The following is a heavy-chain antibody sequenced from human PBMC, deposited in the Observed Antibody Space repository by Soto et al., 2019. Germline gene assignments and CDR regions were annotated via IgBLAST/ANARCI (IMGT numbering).Heavy chain of an antibody. CDR2: IKQDGSEK. V-gene: IGHV3-7*01. CDR1: GFTFSSYW. D-gene: IGHD5-12*01. Sequence: PGGSLRLSCAASGFTFSSYWMIWVRQAPGKGLEWVANIKQDGSEKYYVDSVKGRFTISRDNAKNSLYLQMNSLRAEDTAVYYCARDQEFGYSGYDFTAFDIWGQGTMVTVSS. J-gene: IGHJ3*02. CDR3: ARDQEFGYSGYDFTAFDI.